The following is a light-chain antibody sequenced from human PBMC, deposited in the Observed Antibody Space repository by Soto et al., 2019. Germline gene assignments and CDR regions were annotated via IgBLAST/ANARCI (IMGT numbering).Light chain of an antibody. CDR2: AAS. V-gene: IGKV1-39*01. Sequence: DIRMTQSPSSLSASVEDRVTITCRASQSISKYLNWYQQKPGQAPNLLIYAASTLQSGVPSRFSGSGSGTDFTLTISSLQPEDFATYYCQQSYSTPPDTFGQGTKLEIK. J-gene: IGKJ2*01. CDR1: QSISKY. CDR3: QQSYSTPPDT.